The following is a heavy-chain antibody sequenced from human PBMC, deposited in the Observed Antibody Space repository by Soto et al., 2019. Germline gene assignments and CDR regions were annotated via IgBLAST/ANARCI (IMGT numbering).Heavy chain of an antibody. CDR1: GYTFTGYA. J-gene: IGHJ4*02. V-gene: IGHV1-3*05. D-gene: IGHD6-19*01. CDR3: ARAVAVPADFDY. Sequence: QVQLVQSGAEEKKPGASVKVSCKASGYTFTGYAMHWVRQAPGQRLEWMGWINAGNGNTKYSQKFQGRHTITRDTSASAAYMELSSLSSEDTAVYYRARAVAVPADFDYWGQGTLVTVSS. CDR2: INAGNGNT.